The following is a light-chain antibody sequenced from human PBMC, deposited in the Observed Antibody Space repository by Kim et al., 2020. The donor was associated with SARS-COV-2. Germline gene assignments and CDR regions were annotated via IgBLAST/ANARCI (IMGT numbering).Light chain of an antibody. CDR1: SSNIGSNT. CDR3: AAWDDSLNGPG. J-gene: IGLJ1*01. CDR2: STN. V-gene: IGLV1-44*01. Sequence: QSVLTQPPSASGTPGQRVTISCSGSSSNIGSNTVNWYQQLPGTAPKLLIYSTNQRPSGVPDRFSGSKSGTSASLAISGLQCEDEADYYCAAWDDSLNGPGFGTGTKVTVL.